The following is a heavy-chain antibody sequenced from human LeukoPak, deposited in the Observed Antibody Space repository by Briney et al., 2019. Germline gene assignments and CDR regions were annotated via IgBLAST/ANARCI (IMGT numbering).Heavy chain of an antibody. Sequence: GGSLRLSCAASGFTFSSYDMHWVRQATGKGLEWVSAIGIAGDTYYAGSVKSRFTISRDKSKNTLYLQMSSLRAEDTAVYYCVKDPPAAGHFDYWGQGTLVTVSS. V-gene: IGHV3-13*04. CDR3: VKDPPAAGHFDY. D-gene: IGHD6-13*01. CDR1: GFTFSSYD. J-gene: IGHJ4*02. CDR2: IGIAGDT.